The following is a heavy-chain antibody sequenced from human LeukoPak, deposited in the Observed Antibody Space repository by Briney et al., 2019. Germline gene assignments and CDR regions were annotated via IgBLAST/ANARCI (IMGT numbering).Heavy chain of an antibody. CDR1: GGSISSGDYY. Sequence: PSETLSLTCTVSGGSISSGDYYWCWIRQPPGKGLEWIGYIHDSGSTYYTPSLKSRIATSVDRSKDQISLKLSSVTAADTAVYYCARALGPEIDYWGQGTLVTVSS. V-gene: IGHV4-30-4*01. CDR2: IHDSGST. CDR3: ARALGPEIDY. J-gene: IGHJ4*02. D-gene: IGHD1-14*01.